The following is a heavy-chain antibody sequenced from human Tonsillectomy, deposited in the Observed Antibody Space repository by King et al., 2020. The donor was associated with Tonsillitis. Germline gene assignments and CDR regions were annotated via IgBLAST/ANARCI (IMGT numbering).Heavy chain of an antibody. Sequence: VQLVESGAEMKKPGASVMVSCKASGYTFTDNYIHWVRQAPGHGLEWRGWISPDSGLTHYAQKYQGRITMTRATSITTGFMELSSLGSDDAVIFYCARDREPTETTPGYAYDIWGQGTLLAVSS. CDR2: ISPDSGLT. V-gene: IGHV1-2*02. J-gene: IGHJ3*02. CDR3: ARDREPTETTPGYAYDI. D-gene: IGHD1-1*01. CDR1: GYTFTDNY.